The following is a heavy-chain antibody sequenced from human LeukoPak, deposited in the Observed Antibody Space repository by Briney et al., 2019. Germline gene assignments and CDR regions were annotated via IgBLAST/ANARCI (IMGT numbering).Heavy chain of an antibody. CDR2: ISGGGGGT. Sequence: PGGSLRLSCAASGFTFSSYGMSWVRQAPGKGLEWVSGISGGGGGTYYADSVKGRFTISRDNSKNTLYLQMNSLRAEDTAVYYCARVFHDFWAFDIWGQGTMVTVSS. CDR3: ARVFHDFWAFDI. CDR1: GFTFSSYG. V-gene: IGHV3-23*01. J-gene: IGHJ3*02. D-gene: IGHD3-3*01.